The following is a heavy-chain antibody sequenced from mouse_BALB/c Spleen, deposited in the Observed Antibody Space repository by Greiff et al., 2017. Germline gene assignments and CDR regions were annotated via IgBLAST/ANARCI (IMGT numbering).Heavy chain of an antibody. D-gene: IGHD2-3*01. CDR3: ARPYDGYPAWFAY. CDR1: GFTFSDYY. V-gene: IGHV5-4*02. CDR2: ISDGGSYT. J-gene: IGHJ3*01. Sequence: EVKLVESGGGLVKPGGSLKLSCAASGFTFSDYYMYWVRQTPEKRLEWVATISDGGSYTYYPDSVKGRFTISRDNAKNNLYLQMSSLKSEDTAMYYCARPYDGYPAWFAYWGQGTLVTVSA.